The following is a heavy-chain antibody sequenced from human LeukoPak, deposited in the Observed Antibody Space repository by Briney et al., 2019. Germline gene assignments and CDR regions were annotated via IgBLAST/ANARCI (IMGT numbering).Heavy chain of an antibody. Sequence: GGSLRLSCAASGFTFSTYSMIWVRQAPGKGLEWISYITSTSGTIYYADSVKGRFTISSDTSKNTLYLQMNSLRAEDTAVYYCARDLSPVVRASPMGYWGQGTPVTVSS. CDR1: GFTFSTYS. J-gene: IGHJ4*02. CDR3: ARDLSPVVRASPMGY. D-gene: IGHD3-10*01. V-gene: IGHV3-48*01. CDR2: ITSTSGTI.